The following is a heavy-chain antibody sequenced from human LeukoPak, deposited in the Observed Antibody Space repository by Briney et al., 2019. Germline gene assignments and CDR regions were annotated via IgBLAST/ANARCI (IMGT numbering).Heavy chain of an antibody. Sequence: ASVKVSCKASGYTFTGYYMHWVRQAPGQGLEWMGWINPNSGGTNYAQKFQGRVTMTRDTSISTAYMELSRLRSDDTAVYYCATYSSSPAGVYYYYMDIWGKGTTVTVSS. CDR3: ATYSSSPAGVYYYYMDI. J-gene: IGHJ6*03. CDR1: GYTFTGYY. D-gene: IGHD6-13*01. V-gene: IGHV1-2*02. CDR2: INPNSGGT.